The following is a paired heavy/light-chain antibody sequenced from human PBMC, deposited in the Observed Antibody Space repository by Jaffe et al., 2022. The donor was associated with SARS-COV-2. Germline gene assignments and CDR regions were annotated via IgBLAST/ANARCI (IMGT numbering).Light chain of an antibody. CDR1: QTISRW. CDR2: WAS. J-gene: IGKJ1*01. V-gene: IGKV1-5*03. CDR3: QQYSSYSSST. Sequence: DIQMTQSPSTLSASVGDRVTITCRASQTISRWVAWYQQKLGKAPKLLIYWASSLESGVPTRFSGSGSGTEFTLTISSLQPDDFATYYCQQYSSYSSSTFGQGTKVEFK.
Heavy chain of an antibody. CDR1: GESFSGYY. D-gene: IGHD4-17*01. CDR3: ARGRPSYRDYGKFFDY. V-gene: IGHV4-34*02. Sequence: QLQLQQWGAGLLRPSETLSLTCAVFGESFSGYYWTWIRQAPGKGLEWIGDIFQSGSTNYNPSLESRISISIDTSKNHFSLNMTSVTAADTAVYFCARGRPSYRDYGKFFDYWGQGTLVTVSS. CDR2: IFQSGST. J-gene: IGHJ4*02.